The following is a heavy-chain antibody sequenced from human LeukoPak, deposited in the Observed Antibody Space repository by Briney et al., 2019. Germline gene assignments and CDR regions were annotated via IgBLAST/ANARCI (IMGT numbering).Heavy chain of an antibody. D-gene: IGHD1-26*01. Sequence: GSLRLSCAASGFTFSSYWMSWVRQAPGKGLEWVANIKQDGSEKYYVDSVKGRFTISRDNAKNSLYLQMNSLGPEDTAVYYCARDPYSGNYGNYYYYMDVWGKGTTVTISS. CDR2: IKQDGSEK. J-gene: IGHJ6*03. CDR1: GFTFSSYW. CDR3: ARDPYSGNYGNYYYYMDV. V-gene: IGHV3-7*01.